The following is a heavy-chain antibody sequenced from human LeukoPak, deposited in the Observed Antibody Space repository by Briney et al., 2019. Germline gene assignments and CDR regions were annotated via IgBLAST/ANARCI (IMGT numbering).Heavy chain of an antibody. V-gene: IGHV3-23*01. CDR3: AKDLQGPYDYVWGSSRLVAEYYFDY. D-gene: IGHD3-16*02. CDR2: ISGSGGST. CDR1: GFTFSSYA. Sequence: GGSLTLSCAASGFTFSSYAMSWVRQAPGKGLEWVSAISGSGGSTYYAYCVKGRFTISRDNSKNTLYLQMNRLRAEDTAVYYWAKDLQGPYDYVWGSSRLVAEYYFDYWGQGTLVTVSS. J-gene: IGHJ4*02.